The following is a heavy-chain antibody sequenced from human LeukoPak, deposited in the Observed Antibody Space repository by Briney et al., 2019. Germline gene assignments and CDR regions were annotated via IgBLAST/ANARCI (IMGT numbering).Heavy chain of an antibody. CDR1: GGSFSGYY. CDR3: ARVTIFGVVIIWRAFDI. D-gene: IGHD3-3*01. Sequence: SETLSLTCTVYGGSFSGYYWSWIRQPPGKGLEWIGEITHTGSTNYNPSLKSRVTISVDTSKNQFSLKLSSVTAADTAVYYCARVTIFGVVIIWRAFDIWGQGTMVTVSS. J-gene: IGHJ3*02. V-gene: IGHV4-34*01. CDR2: ITHTGST.